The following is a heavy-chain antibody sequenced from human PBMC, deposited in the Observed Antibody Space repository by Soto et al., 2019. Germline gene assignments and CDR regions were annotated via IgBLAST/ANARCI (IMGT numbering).Heavy chain of an antibody. CDR1: GYTFTTYG. Sequence: QVQLVQSGAEVKKPGASVTVSCKASGYTFTTYGVSWVRQAPGQGLEWLGWINGYNGNAKYAENXQRXXSXTTDTSTSTAYMELRSLRSDDTAVYYCARMGDVPYYYYGMDVWGQGTTVTVSS. J-gene: IGHJ6*02. CDR2: INGYNGNA. D-gene: IGHD3-16*01. V-gene: IGHV1-18*01. CDR3: ARMGDVPYYYYGMDV.